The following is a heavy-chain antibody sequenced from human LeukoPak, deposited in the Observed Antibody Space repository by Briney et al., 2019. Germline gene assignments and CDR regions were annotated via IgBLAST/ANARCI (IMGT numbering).Heavy chain of an antibody. V-gene: IGHV3-7*01. CDR1: GFSFRNSW. J-gene: IGHJ5*02. CDR3: ATLNWDDGVVSGFDR. CDR2: IRQDGNEI. Sequence: GGSLRLSWAASGFSFRNSWMSWVRQIPGKGLEWVANIRQDGNEIYYMDSVKGRFTISRDNAKKSLYLQMNLLRAEDTAVYYCATLNWDDGVVSGFDRWGQGILVTVSS. D-gene: IGHD2-2*01.